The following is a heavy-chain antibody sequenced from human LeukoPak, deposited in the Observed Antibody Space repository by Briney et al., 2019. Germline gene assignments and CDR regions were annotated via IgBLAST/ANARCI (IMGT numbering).Heavy chain of an antibody. J-gene: IGHJ3*02. V-gene: IGHV4-59*01. D-gene: IGHD3-22*01. Sequence: SETLSLTCSVSGGTIRSYYWSWIRQPPGKGLEWIGYISYSGSTKYNPSLESRVTISVDTSKSQFSLKLRSVTAADTAVYHCARGGYYYDSSGYYNAFDIWGLGTMVAVSS. CDR3: ARGGYYYDSSGYYNAFDI. CDR2: ISYSGST. CDR1: GGTIRSYY.